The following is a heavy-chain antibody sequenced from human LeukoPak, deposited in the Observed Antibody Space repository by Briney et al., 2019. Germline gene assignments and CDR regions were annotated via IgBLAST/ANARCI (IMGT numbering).Heavy chain of an antibody. Sequence: GGSLRLSCAASGFTVSDNYMTWVRQAPGKGLEWVSSIYSAGATHYAESVKGRFTISRDNSKNTLYLQMNSLRAEDTAVYYCSANFDFWGQGTLVTVSS. CDR1: GFTVSDNY. J-gene: IGHJ4*02. CDR2: IYSAGAT. D-gene: IGHD6-25*01. V-gene: IGHV3-66*01. CDR3: SANFDF.